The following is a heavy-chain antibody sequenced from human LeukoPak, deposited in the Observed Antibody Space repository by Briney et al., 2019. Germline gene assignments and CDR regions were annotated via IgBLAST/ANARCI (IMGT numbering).Heavy chain of an antibody. CDR1: GGSISSGGYY. V-gene: IGHV4-30-4*08. J-gene: IGHJ4*02. CDR2: IYYSGST. Sequence: PSQTLSLTCSVSGGSISSGGYYWSWIRQPPGKGLERIGYIYYSGSTYYSPSLKSRVTISVDTSKNQFSLKLSSVTAADTAVYYCARTHSDYEYYFDYWGQGTLVTVSS. D-gene: IGHD5-12*01. CDR3: ARTHSDYEYYFDY.